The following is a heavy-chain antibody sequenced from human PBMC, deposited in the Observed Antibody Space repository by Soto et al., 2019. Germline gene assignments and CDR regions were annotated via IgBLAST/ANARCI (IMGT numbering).Heavy chain of an antibody. J-gene: IGHJ6*02. V-gene: IGHV1-69*13. CDR1: GGTFRSYA. D-gene: IGHD3-3*01. CDR2: IIPILGTA. Sequence: SVKVSCKASGGTFRSYAIIWVRQAPGQGLEWTGGIIPILGTANYAQKFQGRVTITADESTSTAYMELSSLRSEDTAVYYCARALSVLEWLSTPYYYYYGMDVWGQGTTVTVSS. CDR3: ARALSVLEWLSTPYYYYYGMDV.